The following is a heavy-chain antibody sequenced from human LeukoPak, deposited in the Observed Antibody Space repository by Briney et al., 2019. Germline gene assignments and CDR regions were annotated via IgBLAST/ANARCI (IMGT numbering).Heavy chain of an antibody. Sequence: SQTLSLTRAISGDSVSSNSAAWNWIRQSPSRGLEWLGRTYYRSKWYNDYAVSVKSRITINPDTSKNQFSLQLNSVTPEDTAVYYCAREGQYYDFWSADNGYFDYWGQGTLVTVSS. CDR3: AREGQYYDFWSADNGYFDY. V-gene: IGHV6-1*01. CDR2: TYYRSKWYN. D-gene: IGHD3-3*01. CDR1: GDSVSSNSAA. J-gene: IGHJ4*02.